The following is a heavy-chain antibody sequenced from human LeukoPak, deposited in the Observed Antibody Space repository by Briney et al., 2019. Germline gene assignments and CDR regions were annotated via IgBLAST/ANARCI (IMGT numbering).Heavy chain of an antibody. CDR1: GFTFSSYW. D-gene: IGHD1-26*01. CDR3: AKAKGHLLQDY. CDR2: IKQDGSEK. V-gene: IGHV3-7*03. Sequence: GGSLRLSCAASGFTFSSYWMSWVRQAPGKGLEWVANIKQDGSEKYYVDSVKGRFTISRDNAKNSLYLQMNSLRAEDTAVYYCAKAKGHLLQDYWGQGTLVTVSS. J-gene: IGHJ4*02.